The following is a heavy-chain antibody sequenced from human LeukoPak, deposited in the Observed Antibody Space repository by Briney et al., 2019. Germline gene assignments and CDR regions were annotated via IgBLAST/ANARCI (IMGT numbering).Heavy chain of an antibody. J-gene: IGHJ4*02. V-gene: IGHV3-49*04. CDR1: GFAFGDYA. D-gene: IGHD5-18*01. Sequence: GGSLRLFCTASGFAFGDYAMSWVRQAPGKGLEWVGFIRSKAYGGTTEYAASVIGRFTISRDDSKSIAYLQMNSLKTEDTAVYYCTRVPSTAMVFDYWGQGTLVTVSS. CDR3: TRVPSTAMVFDY. CDR2: IRSKAYGGTT.